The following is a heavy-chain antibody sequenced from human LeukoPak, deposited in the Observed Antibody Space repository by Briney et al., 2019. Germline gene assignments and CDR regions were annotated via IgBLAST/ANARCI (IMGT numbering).Heavy chain of an antibody. Sequence: ASVKVSCKASGYTFTGYYMHWVRQAPGQGLEWMGWINPNSGGTNYAQKVQGRVTMTRDTSISTAYMELSRLRSDDTAVYYCARPKSGSYPFDYWGQGTLVTVSS. D-gene: IGHD1-26*01. CDR1: GYTFTGYY. V-gene: IGHV1-2*02. CDR2: INPNSGGT. CDR3: ARPKSGSYPFDY. J-gene: IGHJ4*02.